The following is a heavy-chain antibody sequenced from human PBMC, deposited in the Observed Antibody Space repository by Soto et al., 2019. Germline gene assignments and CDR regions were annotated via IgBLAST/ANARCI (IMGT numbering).Heavy chain of an antibody. CDR2: IYSGGST. J-gene: IGHJ6*02. CDR1: GFTVSSNY. Sequence: GGSLRLSCAASGFTVSSNYMSWVRQAPGKGLEWVSVIYSGGSTYYADSVKGRFTISRDNSKNTLYLQMNSLRAEDTAVYYCARGEGSSGWSEARGYYYYYGMDVWGQGTTVTVSS. CDR3: ARGEGSSGWSEARGYYYYYGMDV. V-gene: IGHV3-53*01. D-gene: IGHD6-19*01.